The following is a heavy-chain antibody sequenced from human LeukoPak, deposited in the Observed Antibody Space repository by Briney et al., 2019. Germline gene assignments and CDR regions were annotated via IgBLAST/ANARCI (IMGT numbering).Heavy chain of an antibody. D-gene: IGHD4-17*01. Sequence: SVKVSCKASGGTFSSYAISWVRQAPGQGLEWMGGIIPIFGTANYAQKFQGRVTITADKSTSTAYMELSSLRSEDTAVYYCVRGHGDYAYYGYWGQGTLVTVSS. V-gene: IGHV1-69*06. CDR2: IIPIFGTA. CDR3: VRGHGDYAYYGY. J-gene: IGHJ4*02. CDR1: GGTFSSYA.